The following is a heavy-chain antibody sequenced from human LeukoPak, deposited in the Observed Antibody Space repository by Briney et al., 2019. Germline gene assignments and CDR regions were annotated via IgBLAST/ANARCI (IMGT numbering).Heavy chain of an antibody. V-gene: IGHV3-30*04. D-gene: IGHD6-13*01. J-gene: IGHJ4*02. Sequence: GGSLRLSCAASGFTFSSYAMHWVRQAPGKGLEWVAVISYDGSNKYYADSVKGRFTISRDNSKNTPYLQMNSLRAEDTAVYYCAREGTRAAAGIHDYWGQGTLVTVSS. CDR1: GFTFSSYA. CDR2: ISYDGSNK. CDR3: AREGTRAAAGIHDY.